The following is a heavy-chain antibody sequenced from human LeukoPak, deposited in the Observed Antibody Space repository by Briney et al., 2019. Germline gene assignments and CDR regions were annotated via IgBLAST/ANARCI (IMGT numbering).Heavy chain of an antibody. CDR1: GGSISSYY. Sequence: SETLSLTCTVSGGSISSYYWSWIRQPPGQGLESIGYIYYSGSSNYNPSLKSRVTISVDTSKNQFSLKLSSVTAADTAVYYCARESGSYYGMDVWGQGTTVTVSS. CDR3: ARESGSYYGMDV. D-gene: IGHD1-26*01. J-gene: IGHJ6*02. V-gene: IGHV4-59*12. CDR2: IYYSGSS.